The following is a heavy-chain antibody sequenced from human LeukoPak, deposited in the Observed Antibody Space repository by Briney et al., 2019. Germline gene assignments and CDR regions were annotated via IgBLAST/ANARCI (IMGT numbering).Heavy chain of an antibody. J-gene: IGHJ4*02. CDR3: ASFSGSYYDD. CDR2: IYYSGIT. Sequence: SETLSLTCTGSGGSISSYYWSWIRQPPGKGLEWIGHIYYSGITNYNPSLKSRVTISVDTSKNQFSLKLSSVSAADTAVYYCASFSGSYYDDWGQGTLVTVSS. CDR1: GGSISSYY. D-gene: IGHD1-26*01. V-gene: IGHV4-59*01.